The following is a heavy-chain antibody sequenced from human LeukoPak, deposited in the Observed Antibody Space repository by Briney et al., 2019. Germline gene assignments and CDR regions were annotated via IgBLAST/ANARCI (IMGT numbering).Heavy chain of an antibody. CDR2: VYHSGST. CDR3: ARGYCGGDCSYLNWFDP. V-gene: IGHV4-38-2*01. CDR1: GYSISSGYY. D-gene: IGHD2-21*01. Sequence: PSETLSLTCAVSGYSISSGYYWGWIRQPPGKGLEWIGSVYHSGSTNYNPSLKSRVTISVDTSKNQFSLKLSSVTAADTAVYYCARGYCGGDCSYLNWFDPWGQGTLVTVSS. J-gene: IGHJ5*02.